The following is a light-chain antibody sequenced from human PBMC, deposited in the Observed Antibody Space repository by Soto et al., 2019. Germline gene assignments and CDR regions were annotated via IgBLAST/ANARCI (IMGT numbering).Light chain of an antibody. V-gene: IGKV3-15*01. CDR1: QSVGSN. J-gene: IGKJ1*01. Sequence: EIVLTQSPGTLSVSPGERATLSCRASQSVGSNLAWYQQKPGQAPRLLIYGASTRATGIPARFSGSGSGTEFTLTISSLQSEDFAVYYCQQYENWPRTFGQGTKVDIK. CDR3: QQYENWPRT. CDR2: GAS.